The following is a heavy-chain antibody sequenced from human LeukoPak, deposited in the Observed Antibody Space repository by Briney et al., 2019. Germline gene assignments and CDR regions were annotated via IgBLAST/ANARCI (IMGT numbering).Heavy chain of an antibody. CDR2: IYHSGST. CDR3: ARHWYSSGWYHDAFDI. J-gene: IGHJ3*02. Sequence: SGTLSLTCAVSGGSISSSNWWSWVRQPPGKGLGWIGEIYHSGSTNYNPSLKSRVTISVDTSKNQFSLKLSSVTAADTAVYYCARHWYSSGWYHDAFDIWGQGTMVTVSS. CDR1: GGSISSSNW. D-gene: IGHD6-19*01. V-gene: IGHV4-4*02.